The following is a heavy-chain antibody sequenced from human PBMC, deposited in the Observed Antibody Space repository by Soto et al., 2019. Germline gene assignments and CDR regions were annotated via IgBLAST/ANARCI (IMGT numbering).Heavy chain of an antibody. D-gene: IGHD2-15*01. Sequence: QVQLVQSGAEVKKPGASVKVSCTASGYTFTGYYMHWVRQAPGQGLEWMGWINPNSGGTNYAQKFHGRVTMTRDTSISTAYMELSRLRSDDTAVYYCAREGVGYCSGGSCYRVYYMDVWGKGTTVTVSS. V-gene: IGHV1-2*02. CDR3: AREGVGYCSGGSCYRVYYMDV. CDR2: INPNSGGT. J-gene: IGHJ6*03. CDR1: GYTFTGYY.